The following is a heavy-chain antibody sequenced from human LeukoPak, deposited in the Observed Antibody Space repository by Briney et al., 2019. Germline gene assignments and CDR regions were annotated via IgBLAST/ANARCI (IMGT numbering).Heavy chain of an antibody. V-gene: IGHV1-2*02. CDR1: GYTFTGYY. Sequence: GASVKVSCKASGYTFTGYYMHWVRQAPGQGLEWMGWINPNSGGTNYAQKFQGRVTMTRDTSISTAYMELSRLRSDDTAVYYCARDISGSYRENWFDPWGQGTLVTVSS. J-gene: IGHJ5*02. D-gene: IGHD1-26*01. CDR2: INPNSGGT. CDR3: ARDISGSYRENWFDP.